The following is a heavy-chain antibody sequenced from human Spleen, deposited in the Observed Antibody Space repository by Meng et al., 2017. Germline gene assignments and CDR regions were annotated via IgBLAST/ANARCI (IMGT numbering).Heavy chain of an antibody. CDR1: GGTFSSYA. CDR3: ARETVMFSGSYYFDY. D-gene: IGHD1-26*01. J-gene: IGHJ4*02. CDR2: IVPIFGTA. Sequence: SVKVSCKASGGTFSSYAISWVRQAPGQGLEWMGGIVPIFGTANYAQKFQGRVTITTDESTSTAYMELSSLRSEDTAVYYCARETVMFSGSYYFDYWGQGTLVTVSS. V-gene: IGHV1-69*05.